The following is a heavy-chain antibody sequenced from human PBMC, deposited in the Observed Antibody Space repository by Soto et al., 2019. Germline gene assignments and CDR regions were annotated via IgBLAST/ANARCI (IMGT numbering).Heavy chain of an antibody. CDR1: GFTFSSYG. D-gene: IGHD3-22*01. Sequence: GGSLRLSCAASGFTFSSYGMHWVRQAPGKGLEWVAVIWYDGSNKYYADSVKGRFTISRDNSKNTLYLQMNSLRAEDTAVHYCARAETYYYDSSGYLVYWGQGTLVTVSS. CDR2: IWYDGSNK. CDR3: ARAETYYYDSSGYLVY. J-gene: IGHJ4*02. V-gene: IGHV3-33*01.